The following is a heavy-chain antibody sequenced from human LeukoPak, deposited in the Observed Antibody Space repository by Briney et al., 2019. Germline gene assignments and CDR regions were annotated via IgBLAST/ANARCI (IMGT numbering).Heavy chain of an antibody. CDR2: INHSGST. V-gene: IGHV4-34*01. J-gene: IGHJ5*02. Sequence: PSETLSLTCAVYGGSLSGYYWSWIRQPPGKGLEWIGEINHSGSTNYNPSLKSRVTISVDTSKNQFSLKLSSVTAADTAVYYCARVHHWFDPWGQGTLVTVSS. CDR3: ARVHHWFDP. CDR1: GGSLSGYY.